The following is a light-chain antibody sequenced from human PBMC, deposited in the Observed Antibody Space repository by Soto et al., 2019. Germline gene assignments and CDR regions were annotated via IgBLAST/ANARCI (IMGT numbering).Light chain of an antibody. J-gene: IGKJ3*01. CDR2: DAA. V-gene: IGKV3-20*01. Sequence: EIVLTQSPGTLSLSPGDRATLSCRASQSVTSKSLAWYQHKLGQPPRLLIYDAARRAPGIPDRFSGSGSGTDFTLTISRLEPEDFAGYFSPQFETSPGTFGPGTKLDF. CDR1: QSVTSKS. CDR3: PQFETSPGT.